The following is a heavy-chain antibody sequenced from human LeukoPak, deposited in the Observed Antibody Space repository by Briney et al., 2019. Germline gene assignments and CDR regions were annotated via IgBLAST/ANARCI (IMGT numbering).Heavy chain of an antibody. D-gene: IGHD1-14*01. Sequence: SQTLSLTCTVSGGSISSGSYYWSWIRRPAGKGLEWIGRIYTSGSTNYNPSLKSRVTISVDTSKNQFSLKLSSVTAADTAVYYCARTDHVLSWQPEANWFDPWGQGTLVTVSS. J-gene: IGHJ5*02. CDR2: IYTSGST. V-gene: IGHV4-61*02. CDR1: GGSISSGSYY. CDR3: ARTDHVLSWQPEANWFDP.